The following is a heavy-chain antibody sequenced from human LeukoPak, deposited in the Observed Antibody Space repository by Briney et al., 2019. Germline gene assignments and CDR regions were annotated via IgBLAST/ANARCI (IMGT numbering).Heavy chain of an antibody. Sequence: GGSLRLSCAASGFTFSSYEMNWVRQAPGKGLEWVSYISSSGSTIYYADSVKGRFTISRDNAKNTLYLQMNSLRAEDTAVYYCAKVLRFLEWPNFDYWGQGTLVTVSS. CDR2: ISSSGSTI. CDR3: AKVLRFLEWPNFDY. V-gene: IGHV3-48*03. D-gene: IGHD3-3*01. CDR1: GFTFSSYE. J-gene: IGHJ4*02.